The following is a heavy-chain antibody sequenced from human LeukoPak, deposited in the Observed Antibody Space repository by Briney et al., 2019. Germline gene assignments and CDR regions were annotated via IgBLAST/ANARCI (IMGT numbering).Heavy chain of an antibody. Sequence: SVKVSCKASGGTFGTDAISWVRQAPGQGLECLGRIIPILGIPKYEQQFQGRVTITADKSTSVAYMELSSLRSDDTAVYYCARVNDNWSYAMDVWGQGATVTVSS. D-gene: IGHD3-9*01. CDR2: IIPILGIP. CDR3: ARVNDNWSYAMDV. CDR1: GGTFGTDA. V-gene: IGHV1-69*04. J-gene: IGHJ6*02.